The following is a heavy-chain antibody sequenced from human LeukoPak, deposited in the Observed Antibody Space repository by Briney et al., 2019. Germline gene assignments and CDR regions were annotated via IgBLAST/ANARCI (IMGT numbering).Heavy chain of an antibody. CDR1: GGSISSYY. CDR2: IYTSGST. CDR3: ARDAHFYGSGSYLGY. V-gene: IGHV4-4*07. Sequence: ASETLSLTCTVSGGSISSYYWSWIRQPAGKGLEWIGRIYTSGSTNYNPSLKSRVTMSVDTSKNQFSLNLSSVTAADTAVYYCARDAHFYGSGSYLGYWGQGTLVTVSS. D-gene: IGHD3-10*01. J-gene: IGHJ4*02.